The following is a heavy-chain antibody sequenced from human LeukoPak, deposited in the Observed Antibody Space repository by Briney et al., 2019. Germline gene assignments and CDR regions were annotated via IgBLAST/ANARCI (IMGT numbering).Heavy chain of an antibody. CDR2: ISSGGSGGNT. CDR3: VKDRTVGASYWYFDL. J-gene: IGHJ2*01. Sequence: PGGSLRLSCVASGVTLSSYAMSWARQAPGKGREWVSGISSGGSGGNTYYADSVKGRFTISRDSARNTLFLHMNTLRAEDTAIYYCVKDRTVGASYWYFDLWGRGTLVTVSS. V-gene: IGHV3-23*01. CDR1: GVTLSSYA. D-gene: IGHD1-26*01.